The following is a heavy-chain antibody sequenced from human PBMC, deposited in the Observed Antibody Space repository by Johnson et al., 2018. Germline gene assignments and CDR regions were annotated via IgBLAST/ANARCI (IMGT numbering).Heavy chain of an antibody. CDR2: TSGSGDST. V-gene: IGHV3-23*04. D-gene: IGHD4-17*01. CDR1: GFTFSSYS. Sequence: VQLVQSGGGLVQPGGSLRLSCAASGFTFSSYSMNWVRQAPGKGLEWVSGTSGSGDSTYYADSVKGRFTLSRENSKNTLYLQMNSPRADDTVVYYCAKMGGDYVSYYDYYMDVWGRGTTVTVSS. J-gene: IGHJ6*03. CDR3: AKMGGDYVSYYDYYMDV.